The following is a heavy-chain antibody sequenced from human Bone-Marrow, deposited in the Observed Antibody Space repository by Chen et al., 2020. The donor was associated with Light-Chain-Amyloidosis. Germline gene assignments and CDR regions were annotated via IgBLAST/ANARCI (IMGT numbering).Heavy chain of an antibody. CDR2: ISGSGGSR. Sequence: EVQLVESGGGLLQRGGSLRLSCAASGFAFSSYAMSWVRQAPGQGLEWVSIISGSGGSRYYGDSVKCRLTISGDNSKNALFLQVNSLRAEDTAVYYCAKDISYDDILPGYPADAFDIWGQGTMVTVSS. D-gene: IGHD3-9*01. V-gene: IGHV3-23*04. CDR1: GFAFSSYA. CDR3: AKDISYDDILPGYPADAFDI. J-gene: IGHJ3*02.